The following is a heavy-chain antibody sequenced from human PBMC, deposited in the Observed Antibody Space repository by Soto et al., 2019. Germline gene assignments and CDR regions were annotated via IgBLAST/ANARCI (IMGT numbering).Heavy chain of an antibody. J-gene: IGHJ4*02. CDR3: AKGGRQWLVTSDFNY. CDR2: VSHDGRNT. Sequence: VQLVESGGGVVQPGRSLRLSCAASGFTFSDYAMHWVRQAPGKGLEWVAVVSHDGRNTHFADSVKGRFTISRDSSKNTVSLEMTSLRAEETAVYYCAKGGRQWLVTSDFNYWGQGALVTVSS. CDR1: GFTFSDYA. D-gene: IGHD6-19*01. V-gene: IGHV3-30*18.